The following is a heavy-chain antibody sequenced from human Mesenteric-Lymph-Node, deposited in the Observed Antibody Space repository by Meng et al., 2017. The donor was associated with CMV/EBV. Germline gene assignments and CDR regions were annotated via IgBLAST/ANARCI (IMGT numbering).Heavy chain of an antibody. D-gene: IGHD1-1*01. CDR2: ISSSSSYI. J-gene: IGHJ4*02. CDR1: GFTFSSYS. CDR3: ARDERRWKTYDY. V-gene: IGHV3-21*01. Sequence: LSLTCAASGFTFSSYSMNWVRQAPGKGLEWVSSISSSSSYIYYADSVKGRFTISRDNAKNSLYLQMNSLRAEDTAVYYCARDERRWKTYDYWGQGTLVTVSS.